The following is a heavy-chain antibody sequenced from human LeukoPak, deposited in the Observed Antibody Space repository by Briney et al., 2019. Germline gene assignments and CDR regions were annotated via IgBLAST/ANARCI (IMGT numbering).Heavy chain of an antibody. CDR3: EATRFPRDH. V-gene: IGHV3-7*01. D-gene: IGHD3-16*01. CDR1: GFTFEKNW. CDR2: IKQDGSDK. J-gene: IGHJ4*02. Sequence: GGSLRLSCVGSGFTFEKNWMTWVRQPPGKGLESVANIKQDGSDKYYVDSVKGRFSISRDNAKNTLFLHMNNLRVEDTAVYYCEATRFPRDHWGQGLLVTVSS.